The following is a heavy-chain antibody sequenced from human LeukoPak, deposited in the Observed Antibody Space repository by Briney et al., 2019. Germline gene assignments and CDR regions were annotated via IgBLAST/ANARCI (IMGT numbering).Heavy chain of an antibody. CDR3: AKVTTDCSSTSCFLPYAFYF. V-gene: IGHV3-23*01. CDR2: ISASGSGT. Sequence: PGGSLRLSCGASGFTFNISSINWVRQAPGKGLEWVSSISASGSGTFYADSVKGRFAISRDNSRNMVFLLMNTLRAEDTAIYYCAKVTTDCSSTSCFLPYAFYFWGQGTMVAVSS. CDR1: GFTFNISS. D-gene: IGHD2-2*01. J-gene: IGHJ3*01.